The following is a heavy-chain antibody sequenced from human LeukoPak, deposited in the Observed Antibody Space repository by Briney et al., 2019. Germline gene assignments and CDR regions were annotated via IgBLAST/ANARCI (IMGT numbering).Heavy chain of an antibody. D-gene: IGHD3-22*01. Sequence: PGGSLRLSCAASGFTFSSYAMNWVRQAPGKGLEWVSSISGSGGRTYYADSVKGRFTISRDNSKNTLYLQMNSLRAEDTAVYYCAYLDYDSSGYPYRGLFDYWGQGTLVTVSS. V-gene: IGHV3-23*01. J-gene: IGHJ4*02. CDR2: ISGSGGRT. CDR1: GFTFSSYA. CDR3: AYLDYDSSGYPYRGLFDY.